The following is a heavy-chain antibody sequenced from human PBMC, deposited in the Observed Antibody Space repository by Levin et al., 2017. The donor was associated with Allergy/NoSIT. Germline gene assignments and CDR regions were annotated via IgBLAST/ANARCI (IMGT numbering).Heavy chain of an antibody. J-gene: IGHJ4*02. Sequence: SVKVSCKASGGTFSSYAINWVRQAPGQGLEWMGGIIPIFGTANYAQKFQGRVTITADESTSTAYMELSSLRSEDTAVYYCARSSYYDSSGYSEGWGQGTLVTVSS. CDR2: IIPIFGTA. CDR1: GGTFSSYA. CDR3: ARSSYYDSSGYSEG. V-gene: IGHV1-69*13. D-gene: IGHD3-22*01.